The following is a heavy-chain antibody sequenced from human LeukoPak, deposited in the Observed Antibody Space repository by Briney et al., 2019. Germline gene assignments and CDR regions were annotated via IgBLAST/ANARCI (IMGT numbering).Heavy chain of an antibody. Sequence: HPGGSLRLSCAASGFTFSSYAMSWVRQAPGKGLEWVSTLSGSGGNTYYADSVKGRVTIPRDNSKNTLYLQMNSLRAEDTAVYHCAKGSYYYDSADYFDYWGQGTLVTVSS. CDR1: GFTFSSYA. D-gene: IGHD3-22*01. CDR2: LSGSGGNT. J-gene: IGHJ4*02. CDR3: AKGSYYYDSADYFDY. V-gene: IGHV3-23*01.